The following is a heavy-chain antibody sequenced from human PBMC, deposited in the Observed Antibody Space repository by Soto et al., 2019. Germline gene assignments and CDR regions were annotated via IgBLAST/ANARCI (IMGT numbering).Heavy chain of an antibody. CDR1: GYSFTTYW. V-gene: IGHV5-10-1*01. CDR2: GDPSDSYP. J-gene: IGHJ6*02. CDR3: ATREIGCSSTSCYTNYYYGLDV. D-gene: IGHD2-2*02. Sequence: GESLKISCKGSGYSFTTYWINWVLQMPGKGLEWMGGGDPSDSYPNYSPSFQGHVNFSADKSISTAYVQWISLKASDTAIYYCATREIGCSSTSCYTNYYYGLDVWGQGTTVTVSS.